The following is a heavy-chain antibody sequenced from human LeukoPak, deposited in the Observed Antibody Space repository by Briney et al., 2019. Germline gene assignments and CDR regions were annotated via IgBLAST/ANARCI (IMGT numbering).Heavy chain of an antibody. CDR3: ARGVAPYYYYGMDV. CDR1: GFTFTDYY. V-gene: IGHV3-11*06. CDR2: ISTSGSYT. J-gene: IGHJ6*02. Sequence: GGSLRLSCAASGFTFTDYYMSWIRQAPGKGLEWGSDISTSGSYTNYADSVKGRFTISRDNAKNSLYLQMNSLRAEDTAVYYCARGVAPYYYYGMDVWGQGTTVTVSS.